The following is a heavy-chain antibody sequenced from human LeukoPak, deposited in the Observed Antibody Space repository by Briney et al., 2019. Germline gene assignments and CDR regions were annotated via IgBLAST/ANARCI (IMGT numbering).Heavy chain of an antibody. J-gene: IGHJ4*02. CDR1: GFTFSSYA. CDR3: ANIRTTYLDWDYFDY. D-gene: IGHD1-1*01. CDR2: ISYDGSNK. V-gene: IGHV3-30*04. Sequence: GGSLRLSCAASGFTFSSYAMHWVRQAPGKGLEWVAVISYDGSNKYYADSVKGRFTISRDNSKNTLYLQMNSLRAEDTAVYYCANIRTTYLDWDYFDYWGQGTLVTVSS.